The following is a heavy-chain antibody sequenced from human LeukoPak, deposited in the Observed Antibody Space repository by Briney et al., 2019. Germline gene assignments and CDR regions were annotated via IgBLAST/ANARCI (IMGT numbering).Heavy chain of an antibody. J-gene: IGHJ4*02. D-gene: IGHD2-2*01. CDR2: INHSGST. V-gene: IGHV4-34*01. CDR1: GFTFSSYA. CDR3: ASWVPAAPY. Sequence: GSLRLSCAASGFTFSSYAMSWVRQPPGKGLEWIGEINHSGSTNYNPSLKSRVTISVDTSKNQFSLKLSSVTAADTAVYYCASWVPAAPYWGQGTLVTVSS.